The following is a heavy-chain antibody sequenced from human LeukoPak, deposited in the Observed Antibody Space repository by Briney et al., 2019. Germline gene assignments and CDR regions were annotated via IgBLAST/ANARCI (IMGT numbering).Heavy chain of an antibody. J-gene: IGHJ6*02. CDR3: ARLRYYGMDV. CDR2: ISGSGGST. V-gene: IGHV3-23*01. CDR1: GFTFSSYA. D-gene: IGHD2-15*01. Sequence: GGSLRLSCAASGFTFSSYAMSWVRQAPGKGLEWVSAISGSGGSTYYADSVKGRFTISRDKSKNTLYLQMNSLRAEDTAVYYCARLRYYGMDVWGQGTTVTVSS.